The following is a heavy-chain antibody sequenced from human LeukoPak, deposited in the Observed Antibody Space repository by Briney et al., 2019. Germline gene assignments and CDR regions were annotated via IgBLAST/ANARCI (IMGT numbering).Heavy chain of an antibody. V-gene: IGHV3-33*01. D-gene: IGHD3-22*01. J-gene: IGHJ4*02. CDR1: GFTFSSYG. CDR3: ARDGSITMIVVTLDY. Sequence: SLRLSCAASGFTFSSYGMHWVRQAPGKGLEWVAVIWYDGSNKYYADSVKGRFTISRDNSKNTLYLQMNSLRAEDTAVYYCARDGSITMIVVTLDYWGQGTLVTVSS. CDR2: IWYDGSNK.